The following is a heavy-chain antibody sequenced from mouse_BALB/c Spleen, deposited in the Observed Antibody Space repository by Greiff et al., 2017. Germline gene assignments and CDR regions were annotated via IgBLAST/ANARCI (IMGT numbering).Heavy chain of an antibody. CDR2: IDPENGNT. CDR3: AKPGYRYGGTSDAMDY. CDR1: GFNINDYY. D-gene: IGHD2-14*01. Sequence: VQLKQSGAELVRPGASVKLSCKASGFNINDYYMHWVKQRPEQGLEWIGWIDPENGNTIYDPKFQGKANITADTSSNTAYLQLSSLTSEDTAFYYCAKPGYRYGGTSDAMDYWGQGTSVTVSA. J-gene: IGHJ4*01. V-gene: IGHV14-1*02.